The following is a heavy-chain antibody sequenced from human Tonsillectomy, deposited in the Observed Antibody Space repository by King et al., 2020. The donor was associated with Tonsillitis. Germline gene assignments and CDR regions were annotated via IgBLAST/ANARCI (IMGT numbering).Heavy chain of an antibody. D-gene: IGHD6-19*01. Sequence: VQLVESGGGLVKPGVTLRLSFAGPGFTFSSHSMKWVRLAPGKGIEWVASISSSSSYIYYADTVKGRFTISRDNAKNSLYLQMNSLRAEDTAVYYCARKSSGWYWGYWGQGTLVTVSS. CDR2: ISSSSSYI. J-gene: IGHJ4*02. V-gene: IGHV3-21*01. CDR3: ARKSSGWYWGY. CDR1: GFTFSSHS.